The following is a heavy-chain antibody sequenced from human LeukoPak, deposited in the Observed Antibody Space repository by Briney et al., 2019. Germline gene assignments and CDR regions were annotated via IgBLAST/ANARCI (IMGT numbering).Heavy chain of an antibody. D-gene: IGHD3-9*01. CDR2: ISSTSSYT. CDR1: GFTFSDYY. V-gene: IGHV3-11*06. Sequence: PGGSLRLSCAASGFTFSDYYMSWIRQAPGKGLEWISYISSTSSYTNYADSVKGRFTISRDNAKNSLYLQMNSLRAEDTAVYNCARVRQYYDILTGYYSDYWGQGTLVTVSS. CDR3: ARVRQYYDILTGYYSDY. J-gene: IGHJ4*02.